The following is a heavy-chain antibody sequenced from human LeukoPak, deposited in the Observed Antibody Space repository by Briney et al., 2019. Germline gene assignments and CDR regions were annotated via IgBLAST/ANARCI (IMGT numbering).Heavy chain of an antibody. CDR1: GFTFSSYW. V-gene: IGHV3-74*01. J-gene: IGHJ4*02. CDR2: INSDGSST. D-gene: IGHD5-18*01. CDR3: ARLSSYGPYYFDY. Sequence: GGSLRLSCAASGFTFSSYWMHWVRQAPGKGLVWVSRINSDGSSTSYADSVKGRFTISRDNAKKTLYLQMNSLRAEDTAVYYCARLSSYGPYYFDYWGQGTLVTVSS.